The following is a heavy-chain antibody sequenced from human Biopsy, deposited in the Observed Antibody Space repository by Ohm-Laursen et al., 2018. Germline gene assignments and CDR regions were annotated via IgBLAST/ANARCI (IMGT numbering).Heavy chain of an antibody. D-gene: IGHD5-12*01. CDR1: GGSISSGGSY. CDR2: IFCSANT. V-gene: IGHV4-31*03. J-gene: IGHJ4*02. Sequence: SDTLSLTCTVSGGSISSGGSYWSWIRQRPGKGPEWIGNIFCSANTYYNPSLKSRVTISVDTSKNQFSLKLSSVTAADTAVYYCARLGSGDYFPTFFDFWGQGALVTVSS. CDR3: ARLGSGDYFPTFFDF.